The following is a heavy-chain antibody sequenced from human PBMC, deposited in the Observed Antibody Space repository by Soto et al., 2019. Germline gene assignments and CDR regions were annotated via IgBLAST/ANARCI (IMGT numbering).Heavy chain of an antibody. D-gene: IGHD4-17*01. Sequence: SETLSLTCTVSDGYISSYYWSWIRQNKGKGLEWIGYIYHSGSTYYNPSLKSRVTISVDRSKNQFSLKVSSVTAADTAVYYCARETYGDYGCYFDYWGQGTLVTVSS. CDR1: DGYISSYY. CDR3: ARETYGDYGCYFDY. CDR2: IYHSGST. V-gene: IGHV4-59*12. J-gene: IGHJ4*02.